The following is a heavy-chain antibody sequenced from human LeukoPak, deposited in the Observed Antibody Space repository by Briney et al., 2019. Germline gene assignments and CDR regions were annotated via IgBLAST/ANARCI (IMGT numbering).Heavy chain of an antibody. V-gene: IGHV3-11*04. J-gene: IGHJ4*02. CDR3: ASDSMVRGVVIPADY. Sequence: GGSLRLSCAASGFTFSDYYMSWIRQAPGKGLEWVSYISSSGSTIYYADSVKGRFTISRDNAENALFLHMSSLRAEDTAVYYCASDSMVRGVVIPADYWGQGTLVTVSS. CDR2: ISSSGSTI. CDR1: GFTFSDYY. D-gene: IGHD3-10*01.